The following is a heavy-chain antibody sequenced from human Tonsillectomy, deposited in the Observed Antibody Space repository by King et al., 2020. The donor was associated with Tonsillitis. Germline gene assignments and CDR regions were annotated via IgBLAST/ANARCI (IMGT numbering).Heavy chain of an antibody. CDR1: GFTLSTYW. CDR3: ARDWDIVVLPAAFFAY. Sequence: VQLVESGGGLVQPGGSLRLSCAASGFTLSTYWMSWVRQTPGKGLEWVANIKQDGSEKYYVDSVKGRFTISRDNAKNSLYLQMNSLRAEDTAVYYCARDWDIVVLPAAFFAYWGQRTLVTVSA. D-gene: IGHD2-2*01. J-gene: IGHJ4*02. CDR2: IKQDGSEK. V-gene: IGHV3-7*01.